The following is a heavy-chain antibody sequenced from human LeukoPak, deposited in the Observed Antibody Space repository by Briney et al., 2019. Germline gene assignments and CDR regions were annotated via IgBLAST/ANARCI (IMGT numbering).Heavy chain of an antibody. V-gene: IGHV3-48*01. CDR3: ARKVCQQYSSSWYGGAFDI. D-gene: IGHD6-13*01. CDR1: GFTFSSYS. J-gene: IGHJ3*02. CDR2: ISSSSSTI. Sequence: GGSLRLSCAASGFTFSSYSMNWVRQAPGKGLEWVSYISSSSSTIYYADSVKGRFTISRDNSKNTLYLQMNSLRAEDTAVYYCARKVCQQYSSSWYGGAFDIWGQGTMVTVSS.